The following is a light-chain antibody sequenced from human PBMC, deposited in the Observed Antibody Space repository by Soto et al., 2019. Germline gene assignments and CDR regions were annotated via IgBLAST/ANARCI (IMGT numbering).Light chain of an antibody. J-gene: IGLJ1*01. CDR2: DVS. Sequence: SALSQPRSVSWSPGQSDAISCTGTSSDVGGYNYVSWYLQHPGKAPKVMIYDVSKRPSGVPDRFSGSKSGNTASLTISGLQSEDEADYYCCSFAGNYIYVFGTGTKVTVL. CDR3: CSFAGNYIYV. V-gene: IGLV2-11*01. CDR1: SSDVGGYNY.